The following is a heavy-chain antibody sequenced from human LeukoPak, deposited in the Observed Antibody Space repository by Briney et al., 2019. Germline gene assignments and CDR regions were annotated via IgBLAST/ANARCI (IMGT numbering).Heavy chain of an antibody. CDR2: INHSGST. Sequence: SETLSLTCGVHGGSFSGYYWSWIRQTPGRGLEWIGEINHSGSTNYTPSLKSRVSISVDTSKKHFSLKLNSVTVADTAVYYCARGILVEPDANPTVRTPKKGPNWFDPWGQGTLVTVSS. D-gene: IGHD2-2*01. CDR1: GGSFSGYY. J-gene: IGHJ5*02. CDR3: ARGILVEPDANPTVRTPKKGPNWFDP. V-gene: IGHV4-34*01.